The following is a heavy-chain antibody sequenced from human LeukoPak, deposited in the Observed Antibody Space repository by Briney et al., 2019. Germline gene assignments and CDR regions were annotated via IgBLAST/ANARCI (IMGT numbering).Heavy chain of an antibody. CDR1: GGSFSGYY. J-gene: IGHJ6*03. CDR2: INHSGST. D-gene: IGHD3-3*01. V-gene: IGHV4-34*01. CDR3: ARVLSGYYYYYMDV. Sequence: SETLSLTCAVYGGSFSGYYWSWLRQPPGKGLEWIGEINHSGSTNYNPSLKSRVTISVDTSKNQFSLKLSSVTAADTAVYYCARVLSGYYYYYMDVWGKGTTVTVSS.